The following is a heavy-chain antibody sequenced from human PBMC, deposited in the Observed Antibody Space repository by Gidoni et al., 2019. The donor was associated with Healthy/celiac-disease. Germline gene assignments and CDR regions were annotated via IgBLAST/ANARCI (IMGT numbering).Heavy chain of an antibody. Sequence: PGLVKPSQTLSLTCTVSGGSISSGGYYWSWIRQHPGKGLEWIGYIYYSGSTYYNPSLKSRVTISVDTSKNQFSLKLSSVTAADTAVYYCARVYKAVAGTSNHFDYWGQGTLVTVSS. V-gene: IGHV4-31*03. CDR2: IYYSGST. CDR3: ARVYKAVAGTSNHFDY. CDR1: GGSISSGGYY. J-gene: IGHJ4*02. D-gene: IGHD6-19*01.